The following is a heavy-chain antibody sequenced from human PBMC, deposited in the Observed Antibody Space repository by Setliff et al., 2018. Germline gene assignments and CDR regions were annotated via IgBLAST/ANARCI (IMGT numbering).Heavy chain of an antibody. V-gene: IGHV3-23*03. J-gene: IGHJ4*02. CDR1: GFAFSSYA. D-gene: IGHD3-16*01. CDR2: IYSGDRST. CDR3: AKPQVELRWGFES. Sequence: GGSLRLSCAGSGFAFSSYAMSWVRQAPGKGLEWVSTIYSGDRSTFYTDSVKGRFTISRDSSKNTLYLQMNSLRAEDTAVYYCAKPQVELRWGFESWGQGTLVTV.